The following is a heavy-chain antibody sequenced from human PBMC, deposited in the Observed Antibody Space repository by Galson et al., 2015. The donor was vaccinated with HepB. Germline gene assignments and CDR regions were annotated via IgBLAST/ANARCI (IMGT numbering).Heavy chain of an antibody. CDR3: ARDRGIAARRTI. CDR1: GGSISSGDYY. Sequence: TLSLTCTVSGGSISSGDYYWSWIRQPPGKGLEWIGYIYYSGSTYYNPSLKSRVTISVDTSKNQFSLKLSSVTAADTAVYYCARDRGIAARRTIWGQGTLVTVSS. D-gene: IGHD6-13*01. V-gene: IGHV4-30-4*01. CDR2: IYYSGST. J-gene: IGHJ4*02.